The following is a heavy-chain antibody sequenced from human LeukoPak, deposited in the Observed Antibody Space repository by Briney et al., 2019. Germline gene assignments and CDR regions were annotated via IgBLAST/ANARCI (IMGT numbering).Heavy chain of an antibody. D-gene: IGHD6-19*01. CDR1: GSTFSTYR. CDR2: ISSSSSTI. J-gene: IGHJ4*02. Sequence: TGGSLRLSCAASGSTFSTYRMNWVRQAPGKGLEWVSYISSSSSTIYYADSVKGRFTISRDNAKNSLYLQMNSLRAEDTAVYYCARDLGGVAGSLRGWGQGTLVTVSS. V-gene: IGHV3-48*01. CDR3: ARDLGGVAGSLRG.